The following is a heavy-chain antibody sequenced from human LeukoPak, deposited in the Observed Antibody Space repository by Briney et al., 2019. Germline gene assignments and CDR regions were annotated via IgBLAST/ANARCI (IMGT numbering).Heavy chain of an antibody. D-gene: IGHD6-6*01. Sequence: ASVKVSCKASGYTFTDYYMNWVRQAPGQGLEWMGWIHPNSGGTNYAQKFQGRVTMTRDTSISTAYMELSRLASDDTAVYYCGRKSAAQKASEFDYWGQGTLVTVSS. CDR2: IHPNSGGT. CDR1: GYTFTDYY. CDR3: GRKSAAQKASEFDY. J-gene: IGHJ4*02. V-gene: IGHV1-2*02.